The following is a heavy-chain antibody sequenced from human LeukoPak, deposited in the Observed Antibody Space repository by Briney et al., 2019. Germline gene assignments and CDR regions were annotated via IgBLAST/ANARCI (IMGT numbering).Heavy chain of an antibody. CDR2: FDPEDGET. Sequence: ASVKVSCKVSGYTLTELSMHWVRQAPGKGLEWMGGFDPEDGETIYAQKFQGRVTMTEDTSTDTAYMELSSLRSEDTAVYYCATGSDRYSGSYLNLRLAFDYWGQGTLVTVSS. D-gene: IGHD1-26*01. J-gene: IGHJ4*02. CDR3: ATGSDRYSGSYLNLRLAFDY. CDR1: GYTLTELS. V-gene: IGHV1-24*01.